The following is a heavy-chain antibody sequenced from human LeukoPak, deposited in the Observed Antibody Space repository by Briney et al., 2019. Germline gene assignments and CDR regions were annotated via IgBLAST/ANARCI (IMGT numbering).Heavy chain of an antibody. CDR3: AIAIGLMITFGGVS. CDR1: GGTFSSYA. J-gene: IGHJ4*02. D-gene: IGHD3-16*01. Sequence: ASVKVSCKASGGTFSSYAISWVRQAPGQGLEWMGRIIPIFGTASYAQKFQGRVTMTRDTSTSTVYMELSSLRSEDTAVYYCAIAIGLMITFGGVSWGQGTLVTVSS. CDR2: IIPIFGTA. V-gene: IGHV1-69*05.